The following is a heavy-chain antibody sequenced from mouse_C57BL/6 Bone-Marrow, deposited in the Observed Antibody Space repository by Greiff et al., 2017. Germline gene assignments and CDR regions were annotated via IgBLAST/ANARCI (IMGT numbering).Heavy chain of an antibody. Sequence: VQLQQSGPELVKPGASVKISCKASGYTFTDYYMNWVKQSHGKSLEWIGDINPNNGGTSYNQKFKGKATLTVDKSSSTAYMELRSLTSEDSAVYYCALFYGSSYDWYFDVWGTGTTVTVSS. CDR3: ALFYGSSYDWYFDV. CDR1: GYTFTDYY. CDR2: INPNNGGT. J-gene: IGHJ1*03. D-gene: IGHD1-1*01. V-gene: IGHV1-26*01.